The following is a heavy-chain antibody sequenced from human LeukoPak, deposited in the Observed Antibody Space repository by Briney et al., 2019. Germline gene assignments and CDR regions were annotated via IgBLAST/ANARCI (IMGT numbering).Heavy chain of an antibody. CDR3: TTGITMIVVVVDY. CDR1: GFTFSNAW. D-gene: IGHD3-22*01. CDR2: IKSKTDGGTT. J-gene: IGHJ4*02. Sequence: GGYLRLSCAASGFTFSNAWMSWVRQAPGKGLEWVGRIKSKTDGGTTDYAAPVKGRFTIPRDDSKNTLYLQMNSLKTEDAAVYYCTTGITMIVVVVDYWGQGTLVTVSS. V-gene: IGHV3-15*01.